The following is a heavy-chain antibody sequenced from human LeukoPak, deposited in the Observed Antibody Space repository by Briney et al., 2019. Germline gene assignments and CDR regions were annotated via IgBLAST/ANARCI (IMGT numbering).Heavy chain of an antibody. Sequence: SETLSLTCTVSGYSISSGYYWGWIRQPPGKGLEWIGSISHSGSTYYNPSLKSRVTISGDTSKNQFSLKLSSVTAADTAVYYCARREMSTMRLDDYWGQGTLVTVSS. CDR1: GYSISSGYY. CDR3: ARREMSTMRLDDY. J-gene: IGHJ4*02. V-gene: IGHV4-38-2*02. D-gene: IGHD5-24*01. CDR2: ISHSGST.